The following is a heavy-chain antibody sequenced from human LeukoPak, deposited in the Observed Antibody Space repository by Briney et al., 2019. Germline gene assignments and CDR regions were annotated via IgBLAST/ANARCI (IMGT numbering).Heavy chain of an antibody. CDR1: GYAFTNYA. Sequence: GASVTVSCKASGYAFTNYAIQWVRQAPGQGLEWMGGIIPIFGTANYAQKFQGRVTITADESTSTAYMELSSLRSEDTAVYFCAREDGYCSGGNCYSYFDSWGQGTLVTVSS. CDR2: IIPIFGTA. J-gene: IGHJ4*02. D-gene: IGHD2-15*01. CDR3: AREDGYCSGGNCYSYFDS. V-gene: IGHV1-69*13.